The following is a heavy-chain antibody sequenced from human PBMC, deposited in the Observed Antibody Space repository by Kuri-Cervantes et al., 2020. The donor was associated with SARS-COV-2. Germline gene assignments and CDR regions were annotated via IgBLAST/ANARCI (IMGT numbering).Heavy chain of an antibody. Sequence: GSLRLSCTVSGGSISSYYWSWIRQPPGKGLEWIGEINHSGSTNYNPSLKSRVTVSVDTSKNQFSLKLSSVTAADTAVYYCARGGGGYVPLGYWGQGTLVTVSS. V-gene: IGHV4-34*01. D-gene: IGHD5-12*01. CDR2: INHSGST. J-gene: IGHJ4*02. CDR3: ARGGGGYVPLGY. CDR1: GGSISSYY.